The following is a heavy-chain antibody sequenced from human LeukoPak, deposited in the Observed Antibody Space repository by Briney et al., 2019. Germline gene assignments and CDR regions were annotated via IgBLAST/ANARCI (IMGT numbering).Heavy chain of an antibody. V-gene: IGHV3-21*01. Sequence: PGGSLRLSCAASGFTFSSYAMNWVRQAPGKGLEWVSSISSSSSYIYYADSVKGRFTISRDNAKNSLYLQMNSLRAEDTAVYYCASTLRFSYYMDVWGKGTTVTVSS. D-gene: IGHD3-3*01. CDR2: ISSSSSYI. J-gene: IGHJ6*03. CDR1: GFTFSSYA. CDR3: ASTLRFSYYMDV.